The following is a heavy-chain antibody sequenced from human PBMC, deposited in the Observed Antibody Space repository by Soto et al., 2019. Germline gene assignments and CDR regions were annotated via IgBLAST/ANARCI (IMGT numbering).Heavy chain of an antibody. CDR3: AKAELDIGNYYYYYGMDV. CDR1: GFTFDDYT. D-gene: IGHD2-2*03. Sequence: GGSLRLSCAASGFTFDDYTMHWVRQAPGKGLEWVSLISWDGGSTYYADSVKGRFTISRDNSKNSLYLQMNSLRTEDTALYYCAKAELDIGNYYYYYGMDVWGQGTTVTVSS. J-gene: IGHJ6*02. V-gene: IGHV3-43*01. CDR2: ISWDGGST.